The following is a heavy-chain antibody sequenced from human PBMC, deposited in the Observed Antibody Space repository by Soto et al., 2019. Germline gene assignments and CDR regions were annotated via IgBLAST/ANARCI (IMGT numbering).Heavy chain of an antibody. V-gene: IGHV1-2*04. CDR3: SRGDSTDCSNGVCSFFYNHCMDV. J-gene: IGHJ6*02. CDR2: NNPKSGGT. D-gene: IGHD2-8*01. CDR1: GYSFTEYH. Sequence: ASVKVSCKASGYSFTEYHIHWVRPAPGKGLEWLGRNNPKSGGTSTAQKFQGWVTMTTDTSISTASMELTRLTSDDTDIYYCSRGDSTDCSNGVCSFFYNHCMDVLGQGTTVTVSS.